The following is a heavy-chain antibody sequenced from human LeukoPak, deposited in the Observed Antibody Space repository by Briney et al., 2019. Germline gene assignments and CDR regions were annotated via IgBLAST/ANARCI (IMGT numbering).Heavy chain of an antibody. D-gene: IGHD3-22*01. CDR3: ASPTDSSGGGAFDI. CDR2: ISAYNGNT. V-gene: IGHV1-18*01. Sequence: ASVKVSCKASGYTFTSYGISWVRPAPGQGLEWMGWISAYNGNTNYAQKFQGRVTMTRDTSISTAYMELSRLRSDDTAVYYCASPTDSSGGGAFDIWGQGTMVTGSS. J-gene: IGHJ3*02. CDR1: GYTFTSYG.